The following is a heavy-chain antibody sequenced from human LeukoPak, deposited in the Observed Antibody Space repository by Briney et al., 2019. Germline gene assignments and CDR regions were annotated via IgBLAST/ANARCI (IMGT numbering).Heavy chain of an antibody. CDR1: GFTFSSYS. CDR2: ISSSSSYI. J-gene: IGHJ4*02. CDR3: ARVGVGSHRPHDY. V-gene: IGHV3-21*01. D-gene: IGHD2-8*01. Sequence: GGSLRLSCAASGFTFSSYSMIWVRQAPGKGLEWVSSISSSSSYIYYADSVKGRFTISRDNAKNSLYLQMNSLRAEDTAVYYCARVGVGSHRPHDYWGQGTLVTVSS.